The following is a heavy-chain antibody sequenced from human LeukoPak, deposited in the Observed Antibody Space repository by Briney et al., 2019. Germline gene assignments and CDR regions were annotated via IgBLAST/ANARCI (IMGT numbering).Heavy chain of an antibody. CDR2: IKQDGSQK. Sequence: GSLRLSCAAPGFTFSHYWMSWVRQAPGKGLERLASIKQDGSQKYYGDSVKGRFTISRDNAKNSLYLQMNSLRAEDTAFYYCAKDDNSWSLDNWGQGTLVTVSS. D-gene: IGHD6-13*01. CDR3: AKDDNSWSLDN. V-gene: IGHV3-7*01. J-gene: IGHJ4*02. CDR1: GFTFSHYW.